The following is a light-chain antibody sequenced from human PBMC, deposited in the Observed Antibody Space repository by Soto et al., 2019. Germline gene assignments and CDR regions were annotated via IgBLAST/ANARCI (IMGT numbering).Light chain of an antibody. CDR1: SSDIGAFNY. CDR3: SSYTFTTTLVV. J-gene: IGLJ2*01. CDR2: GVA. Sequence: QSALTQPASVSGSPGQSVTISCTGTSSDIGAFNYVSWYQHHPGKAPKLMIYGVANRPSGVSNRFSGSKSGNTASLTISGLQAEYDASYYCSSYTFTTTLVVFCGGTKLTLL. V-gene: IGLV2-14*01.